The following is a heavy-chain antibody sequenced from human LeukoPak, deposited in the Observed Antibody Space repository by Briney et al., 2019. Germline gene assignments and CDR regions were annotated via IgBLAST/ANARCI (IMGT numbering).Heavy chain of an antibody. Sequence: SVKVSCKASGGTFSSYAISWVRQAPGQGLEWMGGIIPIFGTANYAQKFQGRVTITADESTSTAYMELSSLRSEDTAVYYCAAGLGLTLWVGMDVWGQGTTVTVSS. CDR1: GGTFSSYA. D-gene: IGHD3-9*01. V-gene: IGHV1-69*13. CDR2: IIPIFGTA. J-gene: IGHJ6*02. CDR3: AAGLGLTLWVGMDV.